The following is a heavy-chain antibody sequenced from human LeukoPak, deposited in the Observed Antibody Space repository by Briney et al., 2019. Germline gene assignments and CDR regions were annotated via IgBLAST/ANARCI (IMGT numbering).Heavy chain of an antibody. CDR1: GFTFSSHW. J-gene: IGHJ5*02. Sequence: PGGSLRLSCAASGFTFSSHWMHWVRQAPGKGLEWVAVIWYDASNKYYADSVKGRFTISRGNSKNTLYLQMNSLRDDDTAVYYCVRGVGVSRFNYFDPWGQGTLVTVSS. D-gene: IGHD1-26*01. V-gene: IGHV3-33*08. CDR2: IWYDASNK. CDR3: VRGVGVSRFNYFDP.